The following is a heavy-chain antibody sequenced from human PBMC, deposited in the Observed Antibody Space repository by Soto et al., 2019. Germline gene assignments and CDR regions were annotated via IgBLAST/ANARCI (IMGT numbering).Heavy chain of an antibody. CDR2: INPSGGST. Sequence: GASVKVSCKASGYTFTSYYMHWVRQAPGQGLEWLGIINPSGGSTSYAQKFQGRVTMTRDTSTSTVYMELSSLRYEETAVYYCARGSPIDHYDFWSGSGLAVDVSGPVTTVAVSS. J-gene: IGHJ6*02. D-gene: IGHD3-3*01. CDR3: ARGSPIDHYDFWSGSGLAVDV. V-gene: IGHV1-46*01. CDR1: GYTFTSYY.